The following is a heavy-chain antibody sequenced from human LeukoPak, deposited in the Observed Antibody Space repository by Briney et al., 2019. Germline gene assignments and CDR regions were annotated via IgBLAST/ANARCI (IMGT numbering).Heavy chain of an antibody. Sequence: SETLSLTCTVSDGAIAGYSWSWIRQPPGKGLEWIGYIYYSGSTNYNPSLKSRVTISVDTSKNQFSLKLSSVTAADTAVYYCARGRSSMVRGYYYYYMDVWGKGTTVTISS. J-gene: IGHJ6*03. V-gene: IGHV4-59*01. D-gene: IGHD3-10*01. CDR2: IYYSGST. CDR1: DGAIAGYS. CDR3: ARGRSSMVRGYYYYYMDV.